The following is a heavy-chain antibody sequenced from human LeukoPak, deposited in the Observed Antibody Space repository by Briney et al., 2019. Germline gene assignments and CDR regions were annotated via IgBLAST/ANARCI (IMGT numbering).Heavy chain of an antibody. V-gene: IGHV3-30*03. D-gene: IGHD6-19*01. Sequence: PGGSLRLSCAASGFSFSTYGMHWVRQAPGKGLEWVAVISYDGNNKYYVDSVKGRFTISRDNSKNTVYLQMNSLRAEDTAVYFCARDLSIAVFDYWGQGTLVTVSS. J-gene: IGHJ4*02. CDR2: ISYDGNNK. CDR3: ARDLSIAVFDY. CDR1: GFSFSTYG.